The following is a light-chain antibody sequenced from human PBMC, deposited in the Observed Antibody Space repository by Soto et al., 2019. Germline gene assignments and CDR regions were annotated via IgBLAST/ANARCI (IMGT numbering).Light chain of an antibody. J-gene: IGKJ4*01. CDR2: TAS. CDR3: QQSYSTPLT. Sequence: DIQMTQSPSSLSASVGDRVTITCRASQTISSYLNWYQQKPGKAPQLLIYTASSLQSGVPSRFSGSGSGTDFTLTISSLQPEDFAIYYCQQSYSTPLTFGGGTKVEIK. V-gene: IGKV1-39*01. CDR1: QTISSY.